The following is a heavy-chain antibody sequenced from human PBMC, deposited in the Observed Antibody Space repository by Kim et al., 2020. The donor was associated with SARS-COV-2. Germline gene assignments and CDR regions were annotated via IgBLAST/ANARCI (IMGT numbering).Heavy chain of an antibody. CDR3: ARTNNLDS. Sequence: GVKTFYADSVKGRFTISRDTSKNTLYLQMNSLRAEDTALYYCARTNNLDSWGQGTLVTVTS. D-gene: IGHD1-7*01. V-gene: IGHV3-23*01. CDR2: GVKT. J-gene: IGHJ4*02.